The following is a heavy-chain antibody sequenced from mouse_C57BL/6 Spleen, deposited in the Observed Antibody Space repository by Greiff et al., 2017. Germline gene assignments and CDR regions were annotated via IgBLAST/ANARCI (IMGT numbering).Heavy chain of an antibody. D-gene: IGHD2-5*01. J-gene: IGHJ4*01. V-gene: IGHV5-17*01. CDR1: GFTFSDYG. CDR3: ARQLTYYSNLYYAMDY. CDR2: ISSGSSTI. Sequence: EVQRVESGGGLVKPGGSLKLSCAASGFTFSDYGMHWVRQAPEKGLEWVAYISSGSSTIYYADTVKGRFTISRDNAKNTLFLQMTSLRSEDTAMYYCARQLTYYSNLYYAMDYWGQGTSVTVSS.